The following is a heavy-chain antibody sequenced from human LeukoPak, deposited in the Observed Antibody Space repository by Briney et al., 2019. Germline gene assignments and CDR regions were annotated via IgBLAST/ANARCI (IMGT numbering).Heavy chain of an antibody. J-gene: IGHJ3*02. V-gene: IGHV3-48*03. CDR1: GFTFSSYE. D-gene: IGHD3-16*01. CDR2: ISSSGSTI. Sequence: QTGGSLRLSCAASGFTFSSYEMNWVRQAPGKGLEWDSYISSSGSTIYYADSVKGRFIISRDNAKNSLYLQMNSLRAEDTAVYYCANERSGEGRLDAFDIWGQGTMVTVSS. CDR3: ANERSGEGRLDAFDI.